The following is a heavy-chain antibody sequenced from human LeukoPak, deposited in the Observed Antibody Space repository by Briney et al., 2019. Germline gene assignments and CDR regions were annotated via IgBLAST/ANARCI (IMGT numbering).Heavy chain of an antibody. V-gene: IGHV4-38-2*01. D-gene: IGHD2-21*02. CDR3: ARVARSENCGGDCYHGDY. CDR2: IYHSGST. J-gene: IGHJ4*02. CDR1: GYSISSGYY. Sequence: SETLSLTCAVSGYSISSGYYWGWIRQPPGKGLEWIGSIYHSGSTYYNPSLKSRVTISVDTSKNQFSLKLSSVAAADTAVYYCARVARSENCGGDCYHGDYWGQGTLVTVSS.